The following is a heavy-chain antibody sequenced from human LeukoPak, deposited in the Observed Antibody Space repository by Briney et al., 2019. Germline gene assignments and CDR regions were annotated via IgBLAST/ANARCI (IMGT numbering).Heavy chain of an antibody. CDR2: ISGNSDYI. V-gene: IGHV3-21*01. CDR3: ARDAAAGDY. D-gene: IGHD6-13*01. CDR1: GLTFSGYT. J-gene: IGHJ4*02. Sequence: GGSLRLSCAASGLTFSGYTMNWVRQAPGKGLEWVSSISGNSDYIYYADSVKGRFTISRDNSKNTLYLQMNSLRAEDTAVYYCARDAAAGDYWGQGTLVTVSS.